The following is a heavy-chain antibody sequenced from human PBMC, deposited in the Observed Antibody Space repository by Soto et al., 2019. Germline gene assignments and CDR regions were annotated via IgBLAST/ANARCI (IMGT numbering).Heavy chain of an antibody. Sequence: QVQLQESGPGLVKPSQTLSLTCTVSGGSISSGGYYWSWIRQHPGKGLEWIGYIYYSGSTYYNPSLMSRLTISIETSKNQFSLKLSSVTAADTAVYYCARAGYSSGLIGGYFDLWGRGTLVTVSS. CDR3: ARAGYSSGLIGGYFDL. CDR2: IYYSGST. CDR1: GGSISSGGYY. J-gene: IGHJ2*01. D-gene: IGHD6-19*01. V-gene: IGHV4-31*03.